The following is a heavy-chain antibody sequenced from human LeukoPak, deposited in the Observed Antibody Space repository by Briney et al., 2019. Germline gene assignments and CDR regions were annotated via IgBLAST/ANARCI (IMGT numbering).Heavy chain of an antibody. CDR1: GYSFTSYW. J-gene: IGHJ4*02. CDR3: ARHRRWVAATPDY. D-gene: IGHD2-15*01. CDR2: IYPGDSDT. V-gene: IGHV5-51*01. Sequence: GESLKISCKGSGYSFTSYWIGWVRQMPGKGREWMGIIYPGDSDTRYSPSFQGQVTISADKSISTAYLQWSSLKASVTAMYYCARHRRWVAATPDYWGQGTLVTVSS.